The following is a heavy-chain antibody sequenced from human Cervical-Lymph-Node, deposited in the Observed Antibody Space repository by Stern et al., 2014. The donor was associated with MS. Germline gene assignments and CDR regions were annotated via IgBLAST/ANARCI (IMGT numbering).Heavy chain of an antibody. CDR2: IHYSGTT. Sequence: QLQLQESRPGLVKPSQTLSLTCAVSGASISSGDYYWSWIRQSPEKGLEWIGYIHYSGTTYYNPSLKSRVAISVDASKNQFSLKVRSVTAADTAVYYCSRDADAYSLVFGYWGRGTLVTVSS. CDR3: SRDADAYSLVFGY. D-gene: IGHD5-24*01. V-gene: IGHV4-30-4*01. J-gene: IGHJ4*02. CDR1: GASISSGDYY.